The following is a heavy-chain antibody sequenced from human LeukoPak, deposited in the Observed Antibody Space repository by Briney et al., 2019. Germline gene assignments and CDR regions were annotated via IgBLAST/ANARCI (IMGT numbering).Heavy chain of an antibody. CDR3: ARDPDYYDSSGYY. V-gene: IGHV3-30-3*01. CDR1: GFTFSSYW. CDR2: ISYDGSNK. D-gene: IGHD3-22*01. Sequence: GGSLRLSCAASGFTFSSYWMSWVRQAPGKGLEWVAVISYDGSNKYYADSVKGRFTISRDNSKNTLYLQMNSLRAEDTAVYYCARDPDYYDSSGYYWGQGTLVTVSS. J-gene: IGHJ4*02.